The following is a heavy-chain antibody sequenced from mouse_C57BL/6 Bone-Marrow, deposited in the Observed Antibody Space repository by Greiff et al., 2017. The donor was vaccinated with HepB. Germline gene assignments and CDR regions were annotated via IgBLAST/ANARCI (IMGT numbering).Heavy chain of an antibody. CDR1: GFTFSSYA. CDR3: AREKYAMDY. J-gene: IGHJ4*01. Sequence: EVQGVVSGGGLVKPGGSLKLSCAASGFTFSSYAMSWVRQTPEKRLEWVATISDGGSYTYYPDNVKGRFTISRDTAKNNLYLQMSHLKSEDTAMYYCAREKYAMDYWGQGTSVTVSS. CDR2: ISDGGSYT. V-gene: IGHV5-4*01.